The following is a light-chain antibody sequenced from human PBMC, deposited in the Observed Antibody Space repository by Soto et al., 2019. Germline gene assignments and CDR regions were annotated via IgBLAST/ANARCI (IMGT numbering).Light chain of an antibody. CDR3: QTYYRVPLT. CDR2: WAS. V-gene: IGKV4-1*01. CDR1: QSLLSSSDNRNY. J-gene: IGKJ4*01. Sequence: DVVMTQSPDSLALSLGERATINCKSSQSLLSSSDNRNYLAWFQQKVGQPPKLLIRWASTRESGVPDRLSASGSATDFTLPINSLQAEDVAVYYCQTYYRVPLTFGGGTKVELK.